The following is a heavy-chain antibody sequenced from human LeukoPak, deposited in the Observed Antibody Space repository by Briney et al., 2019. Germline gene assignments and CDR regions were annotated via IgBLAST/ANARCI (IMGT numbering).Heavy chain of an antibody. V-gene: IGHV3-23*01. CDR1: GFTFSRFA. CDR2: ISNSGTIT. D-gene: IGHD3-10*01. Sequence: GALRLSCAVSGFTFSRFAMNWVRQAPGKGLEWVSIISNSGTITSYADSVKGRFTISRDNSKNTVYLQMNSLRDEDTALYYCTTESFHFWGQGSLVAVSS. J-gene: IGHJ4*02. CDR3: TTESFHF.